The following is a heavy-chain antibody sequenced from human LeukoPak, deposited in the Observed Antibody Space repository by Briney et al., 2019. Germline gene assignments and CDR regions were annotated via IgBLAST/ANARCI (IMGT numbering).Heavy chain of an antibody. J-gene: IGHJ4*02. V-gene: IGHV4-4*07. CDR2: ISTRGNT. CDR1: GDFITNRY. Sequence: KTSETLSLTCSVSGDFITNRYWSWVRRSAGKGLEWIGRISTRGNTNYNPSLKSRVTMSVDTSNKHFSLKLTSVTAADTALYYCVRNWDYWGQGTLVTVSS. D-gene: IGHD1-1*01. CDR3: VRNWDY.